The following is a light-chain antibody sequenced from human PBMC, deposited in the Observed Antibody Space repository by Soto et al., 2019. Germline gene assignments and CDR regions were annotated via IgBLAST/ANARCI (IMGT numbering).Light chain of an antibody. V-gene: IGLV2-14*01. J-gene: IGLJ1*01. CDR2: DVS. CDR1: SSDVGGYNY. Sequence: QSVLTQPASVSGSPGQSITISCTGTSSDVGGYNYVSWYQQHPGKAPKLMIYDVSNRPSGVSNRFSGSKSGNTASLTISGLQADDEADYYCSSYTSSSPYVFGTGTKVTV. CDR3: SSYTSSSPYV.